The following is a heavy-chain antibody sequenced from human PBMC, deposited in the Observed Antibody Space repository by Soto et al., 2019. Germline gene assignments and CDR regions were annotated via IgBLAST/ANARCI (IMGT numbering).Heavy chain of an antibody. Sequence: GGSLRLSCAASGFNFNSYTINWVRQAPGKRLEWVSYISSSGSTIYYADSVKGRFTISRDNAKNSLYLQMNSLRAEDTAVYYCARDTLYTSGPFDYWGQGTLVTVSS. D-gene: IGHD3-22*01. CDR2: ISSSGSTI. CDR1: GFNFNSYT. CDR3: ARDTLYTSGPFDY. V-gene: IGHV3-48*04. J-gene: IGHJ4*02.